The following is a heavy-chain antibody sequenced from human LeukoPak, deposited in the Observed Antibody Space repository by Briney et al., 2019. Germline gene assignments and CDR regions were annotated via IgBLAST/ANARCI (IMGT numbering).Heavy chain of an antibody. J-gene: IGHJ6*03. D-gene: IGHD2-2*01. Sequence: ASVKVSCKASGYTFTGYYMHWVRQAPGQGLEWMGWINPNSGGTNYAQKFQGRVTMTRDTSISTAYMELSSLRSEDTAVYYCARVVVPAASYYMDVWGRGTTVTVSS. CDR2: INPNSGGT. CDR3: ARVVVPAASYYMDV. V-gene: IGHV1-2*02. CDR1: GYTFTGYY.